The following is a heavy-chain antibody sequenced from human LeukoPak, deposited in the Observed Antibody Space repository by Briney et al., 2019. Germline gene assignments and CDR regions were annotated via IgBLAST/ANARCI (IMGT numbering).Heavy chain of an antibody. V-gene: IGHV1-69*04. CDR2: IIPILGIA. D-gene: IGHD3-9*01. Sequence: SVKLSCKASGGTFSSYAISWVRQAPGQGLEWMGSIIPILGIANYAQKFQGRVTITADKSTTTANMELSSLSSEDKAVYYCASPISLTGHAFDIWGQVTMVTVAS. CDR3: ASPISLTGHAFDI. CDR1: GGTFSSYA. J-gene: IGHJ3*02.